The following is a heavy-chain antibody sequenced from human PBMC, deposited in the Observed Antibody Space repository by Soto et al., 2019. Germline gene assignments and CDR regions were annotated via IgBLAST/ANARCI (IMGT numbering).Heavy chain of an antibody. CDR3: ARGRHIVVVVAATWAYGMDV. CDR1: GGTFSSYA. CDR2: IIPIFGTA. Sequence: SVKVSCKASGGTFSSYAISWVRQAPGQGLEWMGGIIPIFGTANYAQKFQGRVTITADESTSTAYMELSSLRSEDTAVYYCARGRHIVVVVAATWAYGMDVWGQGTTVTVSS. J-gene: IGHJ6*02. V-gene: IGHV1-69*13. D-gene: IGHD2-15*01.